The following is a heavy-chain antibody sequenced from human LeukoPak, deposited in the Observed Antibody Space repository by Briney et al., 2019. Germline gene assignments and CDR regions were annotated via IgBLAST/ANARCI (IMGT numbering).Heavy chain of an antibody. Sequence: KPSETLSLTCAVYGGSFSGYYWSWIRQPPGKGLEWIGEINHSGSTNYNPSLKSRVTISVDTSKNQFSLKLSSVTAADTAVYYCARLLVRGVTRYRYFDYWGQGTLVTVSS. CDR2: INHSGST. D-gene: IGHD3-10*01. V-gene: IGHV4-34*01. CDR1: GGSFSGYY. CDR3: ARLLVRGVTRYRYFDY. J-gene: IGHJ4*02.